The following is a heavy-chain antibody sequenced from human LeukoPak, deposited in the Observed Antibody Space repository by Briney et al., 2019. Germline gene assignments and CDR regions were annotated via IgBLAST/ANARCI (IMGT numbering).Heavy chain of an antibody. Sequence: ASVKLSCTSSVFSFPSYGISWVRQAPGQGLEWIGWITAYDGDTNYSETSHGRVTTATDTSTSTASMELWSLKSDDTAVYYCARDWQLPSGPDVFDIWGQGTVVTVSS. D-gene: IGHD1-1*01. V-gene: IGHV1-18*01. CDR1: VFSFPSYG. CDR2: ITAYDGDT. J-gene: IGHJ3*02. CDR3: ARDWQLPSGPDVFDI.